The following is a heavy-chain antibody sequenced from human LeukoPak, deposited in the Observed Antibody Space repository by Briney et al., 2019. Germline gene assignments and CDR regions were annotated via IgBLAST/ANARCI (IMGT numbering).Heavy chain of an antibody. V-gene: IGHV4-59*01. CDR1: GGAISSYY. CDR3: ARDTGRVTGIDY. Sequence: SETLSLTCTVSGGAISSYYLSWIRQPPGKGLEWIGYIYYSGSTNYNPSLKSRVTISVDTSKNQFSLKLISVTAADTAVYYCARDTGRVTGIDYWGQGTLVTVSS. J-gene: IGHJ4*02. D-gene: IGHD1-20*01. CDR2: IYYSGST.